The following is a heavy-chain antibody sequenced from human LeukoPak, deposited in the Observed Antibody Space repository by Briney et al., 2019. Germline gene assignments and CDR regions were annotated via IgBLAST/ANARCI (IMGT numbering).Heavy chain of an antibody. V-gene: IGHV5-51*01. J-gene: IGHJ3*02. D-gene: IGHD2-15*01. CDR3: ARHHSRRSDAFDI. Sequence: GESLQISCKGSGYIFTSYWIGWVRQMPGKGLEWMGIIYPGDSDTRYSPSFQGQVTISADKSISTAYLQWSSLKASDTAMYYCARHHSRRSDAFDIWGQGTMVTVSS. CDR1: GYIFTSYW. CDR2: IYPGDSDT.